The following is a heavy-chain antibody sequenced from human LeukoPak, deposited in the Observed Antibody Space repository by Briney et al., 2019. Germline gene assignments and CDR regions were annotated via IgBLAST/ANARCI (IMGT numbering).Heavy chain of an antibody. D-gene: IGHD3-10*01. V-gene: IGHV3-23*01. CDR2: ITGSGTYT. Sequence: GGSLRLPCAASGFTFSSYSMGWVRQAPGKGLEWASTITGSGTYTFYADSVKGRFTISRDNSKNTLYLQMNSLSADDTAVYYCSKGARESDYWGQGTLVTVSS. CDR1: GFTFSSYS. CDR3: SKGARESDY. J-gene: IGHJ4*02.